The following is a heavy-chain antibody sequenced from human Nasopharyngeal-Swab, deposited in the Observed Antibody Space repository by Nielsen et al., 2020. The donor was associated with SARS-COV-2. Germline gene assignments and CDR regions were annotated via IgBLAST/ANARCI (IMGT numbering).Heavy chain of an antibody. D-gene: IGHD1-26*01. V-gene: IGHV3-43*02. CDR3: AKDLKGATTDYYYYYYMDV. Sequence: GESLKIYCAASGFTFDDYAMHWVRQAPGKGLEWVSLISGDGGSTYYADSVKGRFTISRDNSKNSLYLQMNSLRTEDTALYYCAKDLKGATTDYYYYYYMDVWGKGTTVTVSS. CDR2: ISGDGGST. J-gene: IGHJ6*03. CDR1: GFTFDDYA.